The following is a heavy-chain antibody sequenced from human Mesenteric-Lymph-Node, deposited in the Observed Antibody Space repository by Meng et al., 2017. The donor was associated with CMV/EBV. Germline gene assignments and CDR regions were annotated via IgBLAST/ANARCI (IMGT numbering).Heavy chain of an antibody. V-gene: IGHV3-30*04. D-gene: IGHD2-2*01. J-gene: IGHJ4*02. CDR3: ARVWGFYQLLSALDY. Sequence: GESLKISCAASGFTFSNYAMHWVRLAPGKGLEWVAVTSYDGSNKYYADSVKGRFTISKDNSMNTLSLQMNSLRTEDTAIYYCARVWGFYQLLSALDYWGQGTLVPSPQ. CDR2: TSYDGSNK. CDR1: GFTFSNYA.